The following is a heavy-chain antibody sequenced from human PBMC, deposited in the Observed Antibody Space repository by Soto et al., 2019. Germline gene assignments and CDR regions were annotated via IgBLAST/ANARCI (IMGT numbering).Heavy chain of an antibody. CDR2: ISYDGRNK. V-gene: IGHV3-30*04. CDR1: GFTFSNYA. CDR3: ARDSRLYYDFWSGYYYYYYGMDV. D-gene: IGHD3-3*01. Sequence: LRLSCAASGFTFSNYAMHWVRQAPGKGLEWVAVISYDGRNKYYADSVKGRFTISRDNSKNTLYLQMNSLRAEDTAVYYCARDSRLYYDFWSGYYYYYYGMDVWGQGTTVTGSS. J-gene: IGHJ6*02.